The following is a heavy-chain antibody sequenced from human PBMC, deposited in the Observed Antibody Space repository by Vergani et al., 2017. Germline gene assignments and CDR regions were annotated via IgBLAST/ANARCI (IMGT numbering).Heavy chain of an antibody. V-gene: IGHV4-34*01. D-gene: IGHD6-13*01. Sequence: QVQLQQWGAGLLKPSETLSLTCAVYGGSFSGYYWSWIRQPPGKGLEWIGEINHSGSTNYNPSLKSRVTISVDTSKNQFSLKLSSVTAADTAVYYCAGGRQKQQLVTIDYWGQGTLVTVSS. J-gene: IGHJ4*02. CDR3: AGGRQKQQLVTIDY. CDR1: GGSFSGYY. CDR2: INHSGST.